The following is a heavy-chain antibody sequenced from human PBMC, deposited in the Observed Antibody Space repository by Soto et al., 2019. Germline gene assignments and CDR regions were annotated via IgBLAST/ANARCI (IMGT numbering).Heavy chain of an antibody. J-gene: IGHJ3*02. CDR2: ISSSSSYI. CDR1: GFTFSSYS. D-gene: IGHD3-9*01. CDR3: ASMYYDILTGYPYDAFDI. V-gene: IGHV3-21*01. Sequence: EVQLVESGGGLVKPGGSLRLSCAASGFTFSSYSMNWVRQAPGKGLEWVSSISSSSSYIYYADSVKGRFTISRDNAKNSLYLQMNSLRAEDTAVYYGASMYYDILTGYPYDAFDIWGQGTMVTVSS.